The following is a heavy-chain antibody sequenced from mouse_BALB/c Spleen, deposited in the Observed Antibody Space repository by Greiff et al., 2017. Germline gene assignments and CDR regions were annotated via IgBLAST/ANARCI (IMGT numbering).Heavy chain of an antibody. J-gene: IGHJ3*01. CDR2: IWSGGST. CDR1: GFSLTGYV. CDR3: ARKGYYGSSPAWFAY. V-gene: IGHV2-2*02. D-gene: IGHD1-1*01. Sequence: VQLQQSGPGLVRPSQSLSITCTASGFSLTGYVLHWVRQSPGKGLEWLGVIWSGGSTDFNAAFIPRLSISKDNSKSQVFFKMNSLQANDTAIYYCARKGYYGSSPAWFAYWGQGTLVTVSA.